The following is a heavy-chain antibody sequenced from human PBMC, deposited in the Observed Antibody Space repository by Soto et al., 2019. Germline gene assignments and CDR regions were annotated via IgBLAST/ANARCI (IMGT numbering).Heavy chain of an antibody. CDR3: ARVGSSGWSPDY. V-gene: IGHV4-59*11. CDR2: IFYSGNT. Sequence: QVQLQESGPGLVKPSETLSLTCTVSGGSISGHYWTWIRQPPGTGLEWIGYIFYSGNTNYNPSLRSRVTISVDTSKNQFSLKLNSVTTADTAMYYCARVGSSGWSPDYWGQGTLVTVSS. J-gene: IGHJ4*02. CDR1: GGSISGHY. D-gene: IGHD6-19*01.